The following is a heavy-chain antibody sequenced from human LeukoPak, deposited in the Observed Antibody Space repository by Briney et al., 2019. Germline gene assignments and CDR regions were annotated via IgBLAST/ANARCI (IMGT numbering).Heavy chain of an antibody. Sequence: ASVKVSCKAAGYTLTSYYMHWVRQAPGQGLEWMGIINPSGGSRTYAQKLQGRVTMTTDTSTSTAYMELRSLRSDDTAVYYCARDVDYYDSSGHYDYWGQGTLVTVSS. D-gene: IGHD3-22*01. J-gene: IGHJ4*02. CDR3: ARDVDYYDSSGHYDY. CDR1: GYTLTSYY. V-gene: IGHV1-46*01. CDR2: INPSGGSR.